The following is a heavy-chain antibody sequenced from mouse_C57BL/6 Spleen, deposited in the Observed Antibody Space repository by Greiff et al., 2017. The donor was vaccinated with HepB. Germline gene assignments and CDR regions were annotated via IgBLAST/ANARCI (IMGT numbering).Heavy chain of an antibody. CDR3: ARGLTGTSWFAY. Sequence: QVQLQQPGTELVKPGASVKLSCKASGYTFTSYWMHWVKQRPGQGLEWIGNINPSNGGTNYNEKFKSKATLTVDKSSSTAYMQLSSLTSEDSAVYYWARGLTGTSWFAYWGQGTLVTVSA. D-gene: IGHD4-1*01. V-gene: IGHV1-53*01. J-gene: IGHJ3*01. CDR1: GYTFTSYW. CDR2: INPSNGGT.